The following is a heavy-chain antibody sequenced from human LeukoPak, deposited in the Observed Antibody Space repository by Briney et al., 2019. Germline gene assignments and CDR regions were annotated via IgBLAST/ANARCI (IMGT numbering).Heavy chain of an antibody. CDR3: ARGGYGSGSPGY. CDR1: GFNFGDYG. V-gene: IGHV3-20*04. CDR2: INWNGGST. J-gene: IGHJ4*02. Sequence: GGSLRLSCAASGFNFGDYGMSWVRQAPGKGLEWVSAINWNGGSTGYADSVKGRFTISRDNSKNSLYLQMNSLRAEDTALYYCARGGYGSGSPGYWGQGTLVTVSS. D-gene: IGHD3-10*01.